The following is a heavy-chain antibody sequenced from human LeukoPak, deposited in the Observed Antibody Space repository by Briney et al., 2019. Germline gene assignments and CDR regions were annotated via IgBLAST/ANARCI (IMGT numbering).Heavy chain of an antibody. J-gene: IGHJ4*02. CDR1: GFIFSSYN. CDR2: ITGSSSNI. Sequence: GGSLRLSCAASGFIFSSYNMNWVRQAPGRGLEWVSFITGSSSNIYYADSVKGRFTVSRDNAKNSLYLRMNSLRAEDTAVYYCARAYYGSGRSPDYWGQGTVVTVSS. V-gene: IGHV3-21*01. CDR3: ARAYYGSGRSPDY. D-gene: IGHD3-10*01.